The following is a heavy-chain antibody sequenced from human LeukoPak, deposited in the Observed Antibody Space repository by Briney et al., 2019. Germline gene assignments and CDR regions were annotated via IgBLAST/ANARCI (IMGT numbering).Heavy chain of an antibody. CDR1: GGTFSSYA. CDR3: ARDYITGTAEETVHFDY. CDR2: IIPILGIA. V-gene: IGHV1-69*04. J-gene: IGHJ4*02. D-gene: IGHD1-7*01. Sequence: SVKVSCKASGGTFSSYAISWVRQAPGQGLEWMGRIIPILGIANYAQKFQGRVTITADKSTSTAYMELSSLRSEDPAVYYCARDYITGTAEETVHFDYWGQGTLVTVSS.